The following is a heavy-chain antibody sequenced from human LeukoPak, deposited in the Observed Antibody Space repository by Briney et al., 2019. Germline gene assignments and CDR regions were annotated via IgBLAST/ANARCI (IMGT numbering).Heavy chain of an antibody. D-gene: IGHD3-3*01. Sequence: GGSLRLSCAASGFTFSSYWMSWVRQAPGKGLEWVANIKQDGSEKYYVDSGKGRFTISRDNAKNSLYLQMNSLRAEDTAVYYCARVVSRREYYDFWSGSPHIWGQGTMVTVSS. CDR1: GFTFSSYW. CDR2: IKQDGSEK. J-gene: IGHJ3*02. CDR3: ARVVSRREYYDFWSGSPHI. V-gene: IGHV3-7*01.